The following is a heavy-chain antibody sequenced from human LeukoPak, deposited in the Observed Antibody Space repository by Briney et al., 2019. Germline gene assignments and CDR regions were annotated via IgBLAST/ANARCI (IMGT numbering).Heavy chain of an antibody. CDR2: ISGSGGST. CDR3: AKSVNYYYGSGSSLPLGY. D-gene: IGHD3-10*01. J-gene: IGHJ4*02. Sequence: GGSLRLSCAASGFTFSSYSMNWVRQAPGKGLEWVSAISGSGGSTYYADSVKGRFTISRDNSKNTLYLQMNSLRAEDTAVYYCAKSVNYYYGSGSSLPLGYWGQGTLVTVSS. CDR1: GFTFSSYS. V-gene: IGHV3-23*01.